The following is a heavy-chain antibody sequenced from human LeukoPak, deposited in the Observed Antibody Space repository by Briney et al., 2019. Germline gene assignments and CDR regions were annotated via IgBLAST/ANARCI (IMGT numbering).Heavy chain of an antibody. V-gene: IGHV1-2*02. CDR3: ARGITYYDFWSGYLFDY. CDR1: GYTFTGYY. CDR2: INPNSGGT. D-gene: IGHD3-3*01. J-gene: IGHJ4*02. Sequence: GASVKVSCKASGYTFTGYYMHWVRQAPGQGREWMGWINPNSGGTNYAQKFQGRVTMTRDTSTSTAYMELRSLRSDDTAVYYCARGITYYDFWSGYLFDYWGQGTLVTVSS.